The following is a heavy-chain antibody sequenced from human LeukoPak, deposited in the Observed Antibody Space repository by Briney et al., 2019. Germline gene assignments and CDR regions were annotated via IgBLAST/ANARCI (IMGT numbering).Heavy chain of an antibody. CDR2: IIPIFGTA. V-gene: IGHV1-69*13. D-gene: IGHD3-22*01. J-gene: IGHJ4*02. CDR3: ARDSIYYYDSSGYYSFDY. CDR1: GGTFSSYA. Sequence: SVKVPCKASGGTFSSYAISWVRQAPGQGLEWMGGIIPIFGTANYAQKFQGRVTITADESTSTAYMELSSLRSEDTAVYYCARDSIYYYDSSGYYSFDYWGQGTLVTVSS.